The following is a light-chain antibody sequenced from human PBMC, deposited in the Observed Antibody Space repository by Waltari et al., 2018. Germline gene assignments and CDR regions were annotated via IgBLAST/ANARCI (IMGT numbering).Light chain of an antibody. J-gene: IGLJ2*01. V-gene: IGLV2-23*01. CDR2: EGS. CDR1: TRDVGNYNL. CDR3: CSSAGRSTL. Sequence: QSALTQPASVSGSPGPSIPISCTGTTRDVGNYNLVSWYQQHPGKAPKPLIYEGSRRPSGISNRFSGSTSGNTASLTISGLQAEDEADYYCCSSAGRSTLFGGGTKLTLL.